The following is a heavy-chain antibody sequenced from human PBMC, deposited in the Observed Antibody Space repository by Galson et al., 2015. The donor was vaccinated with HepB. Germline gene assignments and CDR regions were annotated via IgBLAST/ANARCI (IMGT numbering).Heavy chain of an antibody. CDR2: IIPIFNTT. CDR3: ATQDIVIVPTANIYYYYGMDV. V-gene: IGHV1-69*13. Sequence: SVKVSCKASGGTLNSYAISWVRQAPGQGLEWMGGIIPIFNTTHYAQKFQGRVTITAGESTSTVYMELRSLRSEDTAVYYCATQDIVIVPTANIYYYYGMDVWGQGTTVTVSS. CDR1: GGTLNSYA. J-gene: IGHJ6*02. D-gene: IGHD2-2*01.